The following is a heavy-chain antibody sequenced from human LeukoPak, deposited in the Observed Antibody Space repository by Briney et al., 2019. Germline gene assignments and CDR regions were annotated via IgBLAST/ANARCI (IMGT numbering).Heavy chain of an antibody. CDR2: IIPIFGTA. V-gene: IGHV1-69*13. D-gene: IGHD5-24*01. CDR1: GGTFISYA. CDR3: ARDKGGGYNFDY. Sequence: ASVKVSCKASGGTFISYAISWVRQAPGQGLEWMGGIIPIFGTANYAQKFQGRVTITADESTSTAYMELSSLRSEDTAVYYYARDKGGGYNFDYWGQGTLVTVSS. J-gene: IGHJ4*02.